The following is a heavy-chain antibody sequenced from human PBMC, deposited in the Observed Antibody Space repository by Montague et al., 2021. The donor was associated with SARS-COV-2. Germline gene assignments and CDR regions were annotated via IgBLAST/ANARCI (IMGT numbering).Heavy chain of an antibody. J-gene: IGHJ4*02. D-gene: IGHD2-21*01. V-gene: IGHV4-39*01. CDR2: FYYTGST. Sequence: SETLSLTCAVSDDSITSSTYYWAWIRQPPGKGLEWIGSFYYTGSTYYNPSLKSRVTMSVDTSKSQFSLKLNSVTAADTAVYYCARHPTAYADFFDYWGQGTLVTVSS. CDR3: ARHPTAYADFFDY. CDR1: DDSITSSTYY.